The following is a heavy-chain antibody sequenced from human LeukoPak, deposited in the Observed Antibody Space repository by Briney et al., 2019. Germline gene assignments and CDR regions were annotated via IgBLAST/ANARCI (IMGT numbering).Heavy chain of an antibody. J-gene: IGHJ5*02. CDR3: ARDSGFDGYGIHAGVDP. CDR1: GFTFSSYA. CDR2: ISGSGGST. Sequence: GGSLRLSCAASGFTFSSYAMSWVRQAPGKGLEWVSAISGSGGSTYYADSVKGRFTISRDNSKNTLYLQMNSLRAEDTAVYYCARDSGFDGYGIHAGVDPWGQGTLVTVSS. D-gene: IGHD3-10*01. V-gene: IGHV3-23*01.